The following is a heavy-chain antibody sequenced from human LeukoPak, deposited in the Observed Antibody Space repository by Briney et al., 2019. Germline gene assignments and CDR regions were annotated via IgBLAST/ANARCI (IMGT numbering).Heavy chain of an antibody. J-gene: IGHJ3*02. CDR2: IYYSGST. V-gene: IGHV4-39*07. CDR3: ARDRGGVVVSAFDI. Sequence: PSETLSLTCTVSGGSISSSSYYWGWIRQPPGKGLEWIGSIYYSGSTYYNPSLKSRVTISVDTSKNQFSLKLSSVTAADTAVYYCARDRGGVVVSAFDIWGQGTMVTVSS. CDR1: GGSISSSSYY. D-gene: IGHD2-15*01.